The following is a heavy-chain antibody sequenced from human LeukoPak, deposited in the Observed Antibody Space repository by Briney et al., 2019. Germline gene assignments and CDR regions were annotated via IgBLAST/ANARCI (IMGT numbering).Heavy chain of an antibody. V-gene: IGHV3-30-3*01. CDR3: ASDFTMVRGVIYRYFDY. J-gene: IGHJ4*02. Sequence: GGSLRLSCAASGFTFGSYAMHWVRQAPGKGLEWVAVISSDGSNKYYADSVQGRFTISRDNSKNTLYLQMNSLRAEDTAVYYCASDFTMVRGVIYRYFDYWGQGTLVTVSS. CDR2: ISSDGSNK. CDR1: GFTFGSYA. D-gene: IGHD3-10*01.